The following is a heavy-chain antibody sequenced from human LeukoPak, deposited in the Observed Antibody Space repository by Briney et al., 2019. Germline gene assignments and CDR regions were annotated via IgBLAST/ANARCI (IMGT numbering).Heavy chain of an antibody. J-gene: IGHJ6*03. CDR3: ARLGQLVDGTANDYYYYMDV. Sequence: SETLSLTCTVSGGSISSYYWSWIRQPPGKGLEWIGYIYYSGSTNYNPSLKSRVTISVDTSKNQFSLKLSSVTAADTAVYYCARLGQLVDGTANDYYYYMDVWGKGTTVTVSS. CDR1: GGSISSYY. D-gene: IGHD6-6*01. CDR2: IYYSGST. V-gene: IGHV4-59*01.